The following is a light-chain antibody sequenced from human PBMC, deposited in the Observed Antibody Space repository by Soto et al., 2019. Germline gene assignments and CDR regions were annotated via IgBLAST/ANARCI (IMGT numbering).Light chain of an antibody. CDR2: KAS. J-gene: IGKJ1*01. CDR3: QQYNSLWT. Sequence: DIQITQSPSTLSASVGDRVTITCRASQSISIWLAWYQQRPGKAPKLLIYKASTLESGVPSRFSGSGSGTEFTLTISSLQPDDFATYYCQQYNSLWTFGQGTKVDIK. V-gene: IGKV1-5*03. CDR1: QSISIW.